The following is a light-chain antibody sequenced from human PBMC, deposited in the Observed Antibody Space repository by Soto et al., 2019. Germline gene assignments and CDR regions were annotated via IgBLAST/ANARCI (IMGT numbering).Light chain of an antibody. J-gene: IGLJ1*01. CDR3: CSYTRTSNHYF. Sequence: QSALTQPASVSGSPGQSIAISCTGTSSDIGGYDYVSWYQQRPGKAPKLMIYEVRYRPSGVSNRFSGSKSGNTASLTISGLQAEDEAVYYCCSYTRTSNHYFFGSGTKVTVL. CDR2: EVR. V-gene: IGLV2-14*01. CDR1: SSDIGGYDY.